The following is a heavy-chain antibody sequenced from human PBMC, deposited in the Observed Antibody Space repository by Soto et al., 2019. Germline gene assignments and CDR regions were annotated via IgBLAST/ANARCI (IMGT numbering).Heavy chain of an antibody. CDR3: ARAPPKYSSGWYYYYGMDV. D-gene: IGHD6-19*01. V-gene: IGHV1-2*04. CDR1: GYTFTGYY. CDR2: INPNSGGT. Sequence: GASVKVSCKAAGYTFTGYYMHWVRQAPGQGLEWMGWINPNSGGTNYAQKFQGWVTMTRDTSISTAYMELSRLRSDDTAVYYCARAPPKYSSGWYYYYGMDVRGQGTTVTVSS. J-gene: IGHJ6*02.